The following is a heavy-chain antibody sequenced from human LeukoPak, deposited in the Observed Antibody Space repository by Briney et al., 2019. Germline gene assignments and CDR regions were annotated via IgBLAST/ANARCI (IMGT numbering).Heavy chain of an antibody. V-gene: IGHV3-48*04. D-gene: IGHD3-22*01. CDR3: ARRPRDSSGYYLGAFHA. J-gene: IGHJ3*01. CDR2: ITPSGTTM. Sequence: GGSLRLSCVASGFTFRTYSMNWVRQAPGKGLEWVSYITPSGTTMFYADSVKGRFTISRDNTKNSLYLHMRSLRAEDTAVYFCARRPRDSSGYYLGAFHAWGQGTTVTVSS. CDR1: GFTFRTYS.